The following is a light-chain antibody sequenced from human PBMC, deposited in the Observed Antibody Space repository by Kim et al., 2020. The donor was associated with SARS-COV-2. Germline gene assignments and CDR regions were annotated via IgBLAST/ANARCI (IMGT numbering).Light chain of an antibody. J-gene: IGLJ3*02. Sequence: QTVTMSCTGSSSNIGADYDVHWYQQFPGAAPKLIIYGHNYRPSGVPDRFSGSKSGTSASLAISRLQPEDEADYYCQSYDSRLSASVFGGGTQLTVL. CDR3: QSYDSRLSASV. CDR2: GHN. CDR1: SSNIGADYD. V-gene: IGLV1-40*01.